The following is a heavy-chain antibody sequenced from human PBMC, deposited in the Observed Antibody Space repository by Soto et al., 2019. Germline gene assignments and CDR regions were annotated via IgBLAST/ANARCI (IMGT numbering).Heavy chain of an antibody. J-gene: IGHJ4*02. D-gene: IGHD2-2*01. CDR1: GFSVSVYY. CDR2: ISSSGSTI. Sequence: KHRGSMRLASAASGFSVSVYYMSWIRQAPGKGLEWVSYISSSGSTIYYADSVKGRFTISRDNAKNSLYLQMNSLRAEDTAVYYCARVVKRRYQPDYWGQGTLVTVSS. V-gene: IGHV3-11*01. CDR3: ARVVKRRYQPDY.